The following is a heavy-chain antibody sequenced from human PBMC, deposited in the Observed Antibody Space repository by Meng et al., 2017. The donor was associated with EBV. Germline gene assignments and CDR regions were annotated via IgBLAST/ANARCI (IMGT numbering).Heavy chain of an antibody. V-gene: IGHV1-3*01. Sequence: KLVQSGGSMKKLRASVKVSCKSSVYTFTSYAMHWVRQAHGQRLEWMGCINAGNGNTKYSQKFQGRVTITRDTSASTAYMELSSLRSEDTAVYYCARRGGVADWFDPWGQGTLVTVSS. CDR1: VYTFTSYA. CDR3: ARRGGVADWFDP. CDR2: INAGNGNT. D-gene: IGHD2-15*01. J-gene: IGHJ5*02.